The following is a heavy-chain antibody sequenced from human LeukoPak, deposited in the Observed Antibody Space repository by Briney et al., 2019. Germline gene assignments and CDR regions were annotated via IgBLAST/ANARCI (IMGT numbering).Heavy chain of an antibody. V-gene: IGHV1-69*04. CDR2: IIPILGIA. Sequence: SVKVSCKASGYTFTSYAISWVRQAPGQGLEWMGRIIPILGIANYAQKFQGRVTITADKSTSTAYMELSSLRSEDTAVYYCARDKHGLNSYGYSDAFDIWGQGTMVTVSS. J-gene: IGHJ3*02. CDR3: ARDKHGLNSYGYSDAFDI. CDR1: GYTFTSYA. D-gene: IGHD5-18*01.